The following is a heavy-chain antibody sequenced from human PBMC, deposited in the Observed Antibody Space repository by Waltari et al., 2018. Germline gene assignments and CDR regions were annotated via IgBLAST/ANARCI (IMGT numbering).Heavy chain of an antibody. J-gene: IGHJ4*02. V-gene: IGHV3-30*10. CDR2: ISYDGSNE. CDR3: ARGLRGSGTYQDY. Sequence: QVQLVESGGGVVQPGRSLRLSCAASGFIFSNYAMHWVRQAPGKGLAGVEVISYDGSNEYYTDSVKGRFTIYRDNSKNTLFLQMNRLRGEDTALYYCARGLRGSGTYQDYWGQGTLVTVSS. CDR1: GFIFSNYA. D-gene: IGHD3-10*01.